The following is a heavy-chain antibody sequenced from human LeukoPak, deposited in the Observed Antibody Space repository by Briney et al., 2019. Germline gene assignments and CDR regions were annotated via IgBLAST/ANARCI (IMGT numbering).Heavy chain of an antibody. D-gene: IGHD3-22*01. CDR3: VRDAMTVVVGAFDI. CDR2: ISYDGSNK. CDR1: GFTFSSYG. Sequence: GGSLRLSCAASGFTFSSYGMHWVRQAPGKGLEWVAVISYDGSNKYYADSVKGRFTISRDNAKNSLFLQMNNLRAEDTAVYYCVRDAMTVVVGAFDIWGQGRMVTVSS. J-gene: IGHJ3*02. V-gene: IGHV3-30*03.